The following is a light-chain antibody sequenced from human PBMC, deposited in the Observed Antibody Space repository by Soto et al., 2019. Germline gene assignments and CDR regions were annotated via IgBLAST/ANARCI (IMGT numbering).Light chain of an antibody. CDR1: QSVTRDF. Sequence: EIVLTQSPATLSLSPGERATLSCRSSQSVTRDFLAWYQQRPGKATSLLLYGASTRATGIPDRVSGSGSGTDFNLTINRVEPEDCVVYYCYLHDSAFILTFGQGTKLEI. J-gene: IGKJ2*01. CDR2: GAS. CDR3: YLHDSAFILT. V-gene: IGKV3-20*01.